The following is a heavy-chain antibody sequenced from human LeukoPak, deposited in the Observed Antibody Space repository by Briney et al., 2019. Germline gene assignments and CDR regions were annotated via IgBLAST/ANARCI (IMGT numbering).Heavy chain of an antibody. D-gene: IGHD1-26*01. CDR2: INHIGDI. V-gene: IGHV4-34*01. CDR3: AGSGSHYKPFQH. J-gene: IGHJ1*01. CDR1: GGSFSGHL. Sequence: SETLSLTCEVSGGSFSGHLWTWIRQPPGKGLEWIGQINHIGDINYNASLGSRLTISVDTSKTQFSLKLTSLTAADTAIYYCAGSGSHYKPFQHWGQGTLVTVSS.